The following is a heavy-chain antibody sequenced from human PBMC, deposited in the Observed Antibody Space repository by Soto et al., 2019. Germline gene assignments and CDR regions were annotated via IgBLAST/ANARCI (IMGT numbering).Heavy chain of an antibody. CDR2: IYYSGST. Sequence: SETLSLTCTVYGASSSISSYYWGWIRQSPGKGLEWVGSIYYSGSTYYNPSLKSRVTISVDRSKNQFSLKLSSVTAADTAVYYCVMTTVTTIDYWGQGTLVTVSS. CDR3: VMTTVTTIDY. J-gene: IGHJ4*02. V-gene: IGHV4-39*07. CDR1: GASSSISSYY. D-gene: IGHD4-17*01.